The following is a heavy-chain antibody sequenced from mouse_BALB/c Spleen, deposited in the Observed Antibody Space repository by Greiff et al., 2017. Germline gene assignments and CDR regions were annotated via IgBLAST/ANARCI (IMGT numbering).Heavy chain of an antibody. CDR3: NAKRDYFDY. J-gene: IGHJ2*01. V-gene: IGHV14-4*02. Sequence: EVQLQQSGAELVRSGASVKLSCTASGFNIKDYYMHWVKQRPEQGLEWIGWIDPENGDTEYAPKFQGKATMTADTSSNTAYLQLSSLTSEDTAVYYCNAKRDYFDYWGQGTTLTVSS. CDR2: IDPENGDT. CDR1: GFNIKDYY.